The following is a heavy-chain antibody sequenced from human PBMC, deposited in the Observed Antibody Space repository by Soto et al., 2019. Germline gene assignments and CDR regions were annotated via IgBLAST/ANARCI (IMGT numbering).Heavy chain of an antibody. J-gene: IGHJ5*02. Sequence: GGSLRLSCAASGFTFSSYSMNWVRQAPGKGLEWVSSISSSSSYIYYADSVKGRFTISRDNAKNSLYLQMNSLRAEDTAVYYCARDPTVGGYCSGGSCYSPNWFDPWGQGTLVTV. CDR2: ISSSSSYI. CDR3: ARDPTVGGYCSGGSCYSPNWFDP. V-gene: IGHV3-21*01. CDR1: GFTFSSYS. D-gene: IGHD2-15*01.